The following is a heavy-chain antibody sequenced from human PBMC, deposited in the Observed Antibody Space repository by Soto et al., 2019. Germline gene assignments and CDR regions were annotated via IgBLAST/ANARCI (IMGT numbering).Heavy chain of an antibody. CDR1: GYTLTSYY. CDR2: INPSGGST. V-gene: IGHV1-46*01. CDR3: ARDIGTARYYYYGMDF. D-gene: IGHD1-26*01. Sequence: ASVKVSCKASGYTLTSYYMHWVRQAPGQGLEWMGIINPSGGSTSYAQKLQGRVTMTRDTSTSTVYMELSSLRSEDTAVYYCARDIGTARYYYYGMDFWGQGTTVTVSS. J-gene: IGHJ6*02.